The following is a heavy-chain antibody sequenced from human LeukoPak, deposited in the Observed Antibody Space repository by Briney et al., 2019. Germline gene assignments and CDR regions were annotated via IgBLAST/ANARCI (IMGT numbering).Heavy chain of an antibody. Sequence: SVKVSCKASGGTFSSYAISWVRQAPGQGLEWMGGIIPIFGTANYAQKFQGRVTITADESTSTAYMELSSLRSEDTAVYYCARDHGAIVVVTGICLDYWGQGTLITVSS. CDR2: IIPIFGTA. V-gene: IGHV1-69*13. CDR3: ARDHGAIVVVTGICLDY. J-gene: IGHJ4*02. D-gene: IGHD2-21*02. CDR1: GGTFSSYA.